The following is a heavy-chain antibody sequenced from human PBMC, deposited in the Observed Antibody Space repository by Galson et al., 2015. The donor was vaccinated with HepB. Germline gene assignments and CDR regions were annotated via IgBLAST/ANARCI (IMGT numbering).Heavy chain of an antibody. Sequence: SLRLSCAASGFTFSGSAIHWVRQASGKGQEWVGRIRSKGNDYATSYVESLKGRFTISRDDSRNMAYLHMKSLKTEDTAVYYCTRMGDFSGYSSKWGQGTLVTVSS. J-gene: IGHJ4*02. D-gene: IGHD5-12*01. CDR2: IRSKGNDYAT. CDR1: GFTFSGSA. V-gene: IGHV3-73*01. CDR3: TRMGDFSGYSSK.